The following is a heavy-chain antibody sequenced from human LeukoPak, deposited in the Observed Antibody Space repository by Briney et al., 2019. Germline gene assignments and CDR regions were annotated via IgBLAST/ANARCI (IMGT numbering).Heavy chain of an antibody. CDR2: IYPGDSDT. CDR1: GYNSTTYW. CDR3: ARHPVGAPPEPDY. Sequence: GESLKISCKGSGYNSTTYWIGWVRQMPGKGLECMGIIYPGDSDTRYSPSFQGQVTISADKSISTAYLQWSSLKASDTAMYYCARHPVGAPPEPDYWGQGTLVTVSS. D-gene: IGHD1-26*01. V-gene: IGHV5-51*01. J-gene: IGHJ4*02.